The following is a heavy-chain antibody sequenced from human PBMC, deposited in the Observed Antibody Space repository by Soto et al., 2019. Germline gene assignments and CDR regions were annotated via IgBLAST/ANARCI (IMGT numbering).Heavy chain of an antibody. J-gene: IGHJ4*02. CDR3: ARSELAVAGFDY. Sequence: SEALSLTCAVSGGSISRGGYSWSWIRQPPGKGLEWIGYMYHSGSTYYNPSLKSRVTISIDRSKNQFSLKLSSVTAADTAVYYCARSELAVAGFDYWGQGTLVTVSS. D-gene: IGHD6-19*01. CDR1: GGSISRGGYS. V-gene: IGHV4-30-2*02. CDR2: MYHSGST.